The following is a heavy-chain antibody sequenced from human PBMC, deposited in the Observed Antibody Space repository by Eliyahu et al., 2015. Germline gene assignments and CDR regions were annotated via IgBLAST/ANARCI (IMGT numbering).Heavy chain of an antibody. D-gene: IGHD1-26*01. Sequence: QVQLQQWGAGLLKPSETLSLTCAVYGGSFSGYYWSWIRQPPGKGLEWIGEINHSGSTNYNPSLKSRVTISVDTSKNQFSLKLSSVTAADTAVYYCARVNSGSYYLVPGFDYWGQGTLVTVSS. J-gene: IGHJ4*02. CDR2: INHSGST. V-gene: IGHV4-34*01. CDR3: ARVNSGSYYLVPGFDY. CDR1: GGSFSGYY.